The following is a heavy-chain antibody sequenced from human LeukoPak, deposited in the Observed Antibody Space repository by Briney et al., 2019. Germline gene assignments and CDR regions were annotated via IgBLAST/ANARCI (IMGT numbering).Heavy chain of an antibody. V-gene: IGHV4-59*12. D-gene: IGHD2-15*01. CDR1: GGSISSYY. J-gene: IGHJ3*02. CDR2: IYYSGST. CDR3: ARGVVVVAARIYDAFDI. Sequence: SETLSLTCTVSGGSISSYYWSWIRQPPGKGLEWIGNIYYSGSTNYNPSLKSRVTISVDTSKNQFSLKLSSVTAADTAVYYCARGVVVVAARIYDAFDIWGQGTMVTVSS.